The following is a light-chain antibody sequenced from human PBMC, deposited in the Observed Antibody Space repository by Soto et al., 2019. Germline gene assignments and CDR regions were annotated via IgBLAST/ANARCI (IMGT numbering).Light chain of an antibody. Sequence: QSVLTQPPSVSGAPGQGVTISCTGSSSNIGAGFDVHWYRQLPGTAPRLLIYRNTNRPSGVPDRFFGSKSGTSASLAITGLQVEDEDEYYSHSYDFGLNAMVFGGGTKLTVL. V-gene: IGLV1-40*01. J-gene: IGLJ3*02. CDR1: SSNIGAGFD. CDR3: HSYDFGLNAMV. CDR2: RNT.